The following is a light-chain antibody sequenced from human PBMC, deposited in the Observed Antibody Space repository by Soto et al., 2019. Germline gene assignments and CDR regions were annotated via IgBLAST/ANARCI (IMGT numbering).Light chain of an antibody. V-gene: IGLV2-8*01. Sequence: QSVLTQPPSASGSPGQSVTISCTGTKNDIGVYDFVSWYQHHPGKAPRLITYEVVRRPSGVPDRCSGSKSGNTASLTGSGLQAAEEADYVCEADAGSKTYVFGSGTKVTVL. CDR1: KNDIGVYDF. CDR2: EVV. J-gene: IGLJ1*01. CDR3: EADAGSKTYV.